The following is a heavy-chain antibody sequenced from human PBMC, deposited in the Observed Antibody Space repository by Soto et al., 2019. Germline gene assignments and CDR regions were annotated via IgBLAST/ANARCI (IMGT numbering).Heavy chain of an antibody. D-gene: IGHD2-8*01. J-gene: IGHJ4*02. CDR3: ASVNGAYVFDY. Sequence: QVHLVESGGGVVQPGTSLRLSCAASGFTFSRYGMHWIRQAPGKGLEWVAIIWFDGSNKNYADSVKGRFTISRDNSKNTLDLEMNSLRAEDTAVYYCASVNGAYVFDYWGQGTQVTVSS. V-gene: IGHV3-33*01. CDR1: GFTFSRYG. CDR2: IWFDGSNK.